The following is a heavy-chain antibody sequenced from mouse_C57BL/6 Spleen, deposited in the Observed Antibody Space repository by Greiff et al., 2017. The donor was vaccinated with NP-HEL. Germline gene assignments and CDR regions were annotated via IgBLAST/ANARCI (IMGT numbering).Heavy chain of an antibody. Sequence: VQLKQSGPELVKPGASVKISCKASGYTFTDYYMNWVKQSHGKSLEWIGDINPNNGGTSYNQKFKGKATLTVDKSSSTAYMELRSLTSEDSAVYYCARWDGYFYYFDYWGQGTTLTVSS. CDR1: GYTFTDYY. D-gene: IGHD2-3*01. CDR2: INPNNGGT. J-gene: IGHJ2*01. CDR3: ARWDGYFYYFDY. V-gene: IGHV1-26*01.